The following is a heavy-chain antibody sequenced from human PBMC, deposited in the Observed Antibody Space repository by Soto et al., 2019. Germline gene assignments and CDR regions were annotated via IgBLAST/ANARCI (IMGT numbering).Heavy chain of an antibody. CDR3: ARESFLGYCSGGSCYPDY. D-gene: IGHD2-15*01. CDR1: GFTFSSYG. J-gene: IGHJ4*02. CDR2: IWYDGSNK. Sequence: QVQLVESGGGVVQPGRFLRLSCAASGFTFSSYGMHWVRQAPGKGLEWVAVIWYDGSNKYYADSVKGRFTISRDNSKNTLYLQMNSLRAEDTAVYYCARESFLGYCSGGSCYPDYWGQGTLVTVSS. V-gene: IGHV3-33*01.